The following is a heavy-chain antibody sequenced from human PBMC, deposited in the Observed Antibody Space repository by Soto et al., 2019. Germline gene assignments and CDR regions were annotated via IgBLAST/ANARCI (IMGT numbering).Heavy chain of an antibody. CDR3: AREDSGWYGEFFQH. CDR2: IGGRDGST. V-gene: IGHV3-23*01. CDR1: GYSISSGYY. Sequence: ETLSLTCAVSGYSISSGYYWGCLRQPPGKGLEWVSKIGGRDGSTDYADAVKGRFTISRDNTKNTLHLQMSSLRAEDTALYYCAREDSGWYGEFFQHWGQGTLVTVSS. D-gene: IGHD6-19*01. J-gene: IGHJ1*01.